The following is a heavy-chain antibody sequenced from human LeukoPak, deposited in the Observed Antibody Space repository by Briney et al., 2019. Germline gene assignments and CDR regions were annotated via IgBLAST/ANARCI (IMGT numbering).Heavy chain of an antibody. CDR1: GFIFSSYG. J-gene: IGHJ4*02. Sequence: GGSLRLSCAASGFIFSSYGMHWVRQAPGKGLEWVAVIWYDGNNKYYADSVKGRFTISRDNSKNTLYLQMNSLRAEDTAVHYCARDVTVAAETFDYWGQGTLVTVSS. CDR2: IWYDGNNK. CDR3: ARDVTVAAETFDY. V-gene: IGHV3-33*01. D-gene: IGHD6-19*01.